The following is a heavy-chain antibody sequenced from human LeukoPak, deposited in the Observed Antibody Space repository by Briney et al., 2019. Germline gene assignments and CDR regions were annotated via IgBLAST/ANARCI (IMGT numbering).Heavy chain of an antibody. Sequence: GASVKVPCKASGYTFTGYYMHWVRQAPGQGLEWMGWINPNSGGTNYAQKFQGRVTMTRDTSISTAYMELSRLRSDDTAVYYCARVSDYDFWSGYSEPFDYWGQGTLVTVSS. D-gene: IGHD3-3*01. CDR3: ARVSDYDFWSGYSEPFDY. V-gene: IGHV1-2*02. CDR2: INPNSGGT. CDR1: GYTFTGYY. J-gene: IGHJ4*02.